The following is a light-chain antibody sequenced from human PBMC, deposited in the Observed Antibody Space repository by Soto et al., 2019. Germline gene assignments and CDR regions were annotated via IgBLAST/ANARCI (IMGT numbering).Light chain of an antibody. J-gene: IGKJ1*01. CDR2: GAS. Sequence: EIVMTQSPATVSVNPEERATLSCRASQTVSSNYLAWCQQRPGQAPRLLIYGASTRAAGIPDRFSGSGSGTDFTLTISRLEPDDFAVYYSQPYCSSGTFGQGTKVDIK. CDR3: QPYCSSGT. CDR1: QTVSSNY. V-gene: IGKV3-20*01.